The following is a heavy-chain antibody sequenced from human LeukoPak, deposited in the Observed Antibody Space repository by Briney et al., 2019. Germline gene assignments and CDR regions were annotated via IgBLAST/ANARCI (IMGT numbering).Heavy chain of an antibody. V-gene: IGHV5-51*01. J-gene: IGHJ4*02. CDR2: IYPGDSDI. CDR3: ARRGGSALYGVFDY. Sequence: GESLKISCKGSGYDFATYWIGWVRQMPGKGLECMAIIYPGDSDIRYSPSFQGQVTVSADKSISTAYLQWSSLKASDTAMYYCARRGGSALYGVFDYWGQGTLVTVSS. CDR1: GYDFATYW. D-gene: IGHD6-19*01.